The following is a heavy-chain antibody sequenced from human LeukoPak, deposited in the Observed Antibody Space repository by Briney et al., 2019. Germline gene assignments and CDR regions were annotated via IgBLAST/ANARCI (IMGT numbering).Heavy chain of an antibody. CDR3: ARDSRDSSGYYYDAFDI. CDR2: IYTSGST. Sequence: NPSETLSLTCTVSGGSISSYYWSWIRQPAGKGLEWIGRIYTSGSTNYNPSLKSRVTMSVDASKNQFSLKLSSVTAADTAVYYCARDSRDSSGYYYDAFDIWGQGTMVTVSS. CDR1: GGSISSYY. V-gene: IGHV4-4*07. J-gene: IGHJ3*02. D-gene: IGHD3-22*01.